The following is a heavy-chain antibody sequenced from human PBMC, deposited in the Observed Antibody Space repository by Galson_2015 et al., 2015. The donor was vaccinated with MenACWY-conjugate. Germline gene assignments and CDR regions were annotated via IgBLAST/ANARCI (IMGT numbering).Heavy chain of an antibody. CDR3: ARGGQGLAAAEDNWFDP. V-gene: IGHV3-74*01. CDR2: INSDGSST. Sequence: SLRLSCAASGFTFSSYWLHWVRQGPGKGLVWVSRINSDGSSTNYADSVKGRFTISRDNAKNTLYLQMNRLRAEDTAVYYCARGGQGLAAAEDNWFDPWGQGTLVTVSS. D-gene: IGHD6-13*01. J-gene: IGHJ5*02. CDR1: GFTFSSYW.